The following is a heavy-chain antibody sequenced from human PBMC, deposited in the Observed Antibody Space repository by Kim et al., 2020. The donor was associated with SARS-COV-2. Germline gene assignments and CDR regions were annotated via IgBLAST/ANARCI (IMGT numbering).Heavy chain of an antibody. V-gene: IGHV1-58*01. CDR1: GFTFTSSA. J-gene: IGHJ4*02. CDR3: AAADQWIQLWSEFDY. D-gene: IGHD5-18*01. CDR2: IVVGSGNT. Sequence: SVKVSCKASGFTFTSSAVQWVRQARGQRLEWIGWIVVGSGNTNYAQKFQERVTITRDMSTSTAYMELSSLRSEDTAVYYCAAADQWIQLWSEFDYWGQGTLVTVSS.